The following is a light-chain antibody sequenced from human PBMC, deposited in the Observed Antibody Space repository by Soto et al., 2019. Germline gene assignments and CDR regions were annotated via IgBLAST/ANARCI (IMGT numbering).Light chain of an antibody. CDR3: ISYTGSSTSYV. CDR2: AVS. CDR1: SSDVGSYDH. Sequence: QSALTQPVSVSGSPGQSITIYCSGTSSDVGSYDHVGWYQQFPGKTPKLMIYAVSNRPSGVSNRFSGSKSGNTASLTISGLQAEDEADYYCISYTGSSTSYVFGTGTKLTV. V-gene: IGLV2-14*01. J-gene: IGLJ1*01.